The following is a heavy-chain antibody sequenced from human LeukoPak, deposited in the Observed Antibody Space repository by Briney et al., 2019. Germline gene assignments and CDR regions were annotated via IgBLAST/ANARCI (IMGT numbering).Heavy chain of an antibody. CDR3: ATWAYYYGSGFDP. D-gene: IGHD3-10*01. CDR2: VNHGGST. Sequence: PSETLSLTCAVYGGSLSGYYWSWIRQPPGKGLEWIGEVNHGGSTNYSPSLKSRVTISVDTSKNQFSLKLSSVTAADTTMYYCATWAYYYGSGFDPWGQGTLVTVSS. V-gene: IGHV4-34*01. J-gene: IGHJ5*02. CDR1: GGSLSGYY.